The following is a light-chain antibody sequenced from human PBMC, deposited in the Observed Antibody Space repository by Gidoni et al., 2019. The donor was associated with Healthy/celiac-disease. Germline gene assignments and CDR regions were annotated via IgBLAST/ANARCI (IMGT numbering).Light chain of an antibody. J-gene: IGKJ1*01. CDR2: WAS. V-gene: IGKV4-1*01. CDR3: QQSYNTLGT. Sequence: DIVMTQSPDSLAVSLGERATINCKSSQSVLYSSNNKNYLAWYQQKQGQPPKLLIFWASTRESGVPDRFSGRGSGTDFTFTSSRLQAEDVAVYYCQQSYNTLGTFGQGTKVEIK. CDR1: QSVLYSSNNKNY.